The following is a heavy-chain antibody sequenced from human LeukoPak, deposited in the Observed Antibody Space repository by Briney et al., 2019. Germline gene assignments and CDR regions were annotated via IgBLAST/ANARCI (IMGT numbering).Heavy chain of an antibody. D-gene: IGHD3-10*01. V-gene: IGHV1-2*02. CDR2: INPNSGGT. CDR3: ARGRSGELTWAFTLDS. CDR1: GYTFTGYY. Sequence: GASVKVSCKASGYTFTGYYMHWVRQAPGQGLEWMGWINPNSGGTKYAQKFQGRVTMTRAMSISTAYMELSRLRSDDTAVYYCARGRSGELTWAFTLDSWGQGTLVTVSS. J-gene: IGHJ4*02.